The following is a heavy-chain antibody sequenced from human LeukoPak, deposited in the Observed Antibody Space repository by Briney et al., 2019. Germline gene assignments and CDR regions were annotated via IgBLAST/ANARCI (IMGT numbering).Heavy chain of an antibody. D-gene: IGHD6-19*01. CDR1: GFTVSSNY. CDR2: IYGGGST. V-gene: IGHV3-53*01. CDR3: ASWPVGWYGEDS. J-gene: IGHJ4*02. Sequence: GGPLRLSCAASGFTVSSNYMSWVRQAPGKGLEWVSVIYGGGSTYYADSVKGRFTISRDTPKNTLYLQMNSLRVEDTAVYYCASWPVGWYGEDSWGQGTLVTVSS.